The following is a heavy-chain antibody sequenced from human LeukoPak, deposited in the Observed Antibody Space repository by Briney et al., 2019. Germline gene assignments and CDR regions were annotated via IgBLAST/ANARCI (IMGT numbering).Heavy chain of an antibody. V-gene: IGHV3-23*01. Sequence: PGGSLRLSCAASGFTFSSNAMNWVRQAPGKGLEWVSGITGSGDSTYYADSVKGRFTISRDNSKNTLYLQMNSLRAEDTAVYYCAKTPGYSSGWPYLDYWGQGTLVTVSS. CDR1: GFTFSSNA. J-gene: IGHJ4*02. D-gene: IGHD6-19*01. CDR2: ITGSGDST. CDR3: AKTPGYSSGWPYLDY.